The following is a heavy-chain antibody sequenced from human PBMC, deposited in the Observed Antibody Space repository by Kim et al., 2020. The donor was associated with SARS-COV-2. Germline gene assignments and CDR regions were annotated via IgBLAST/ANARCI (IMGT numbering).Heavy chain of an antibody. D-gene: IGHD2-2*02. CDR3: ASLGGDPEDIVVVPAAISLAGDYYYGMDV. J-gene: IGHJ6*02. CDR2: INTNTGNP. Sequence: ASVKVSCKASGYTFTSYAMNWVRQAPGQGLEWMGWINTNTGNPTYAQGFTGRFVFSLDTSVSTAYLQISSLKAEDTAVYYCASLGGDPEDIVVVPAAISLAGDYYYGMDVWGQGTTVTVSS. CDR1: GYTFTSYA. V-gene: IGHV7-4-1*02.